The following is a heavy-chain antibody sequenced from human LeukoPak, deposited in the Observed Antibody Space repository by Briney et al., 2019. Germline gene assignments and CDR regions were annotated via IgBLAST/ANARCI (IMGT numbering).Heavy chain of an antibody. CDR2: ISGDGISP. CDR3: ARDPLTGDLDRYFDY. V-gene: IGHV3-23*01. Sequence: GGSLRLSCAAPGSTFNNHALTWVRQTPGKGLECVSAISGDGISPYYADSVRGRFTISRDNSKNTLYLQMNSLRAEDTAVYYCARDPLTGDLDRYFDYWGQGTLVTVSS. D-gene: IGHD7-27*01. CDR1: GSTFNNHA. J-gene: IGHJ4*02.